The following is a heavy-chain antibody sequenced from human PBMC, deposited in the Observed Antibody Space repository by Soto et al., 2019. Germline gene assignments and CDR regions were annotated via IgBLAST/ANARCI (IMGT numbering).Heavy chain of an antibody. J-gene: IGHJ3*02. CDR2: INAGNGNT. CDR3: ARDPPNCSGGSCPDAFDI. D-gene: IGHD2-15*01. Sequence: SLVKVSCKASGYSFTSYAMHWVRQAPGQRLEWMGWINAGNGNTKYSQKFQGRVTITRDTSASTAYMELSSLRSEDTAVYYCARDPPNCSGGSCPDAFDIWGQGTMDTGS. V-gene: IGHV1-3*01. CDR1: GYSFTSYA.